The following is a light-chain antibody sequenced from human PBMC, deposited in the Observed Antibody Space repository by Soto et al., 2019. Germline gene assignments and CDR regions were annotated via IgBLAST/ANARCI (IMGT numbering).Light chain of an antibody. J-gene: IGLJ3*02. CDR2: EVS. CDR3: SSYAGGNNWV. V-gene: IGLV2-8*01. Sequence: QSALTQPPSASGSPGQSVTISCTGTSSDVGGYKYVSWYQHHPGKAPKFMIYEVSKRPSGVPDRFSGSKSGNTASLTVSGLQAEDEADYYCSSYAGGNNWVFGGGTKLTVL. CDR1: SSDVGGYKY.